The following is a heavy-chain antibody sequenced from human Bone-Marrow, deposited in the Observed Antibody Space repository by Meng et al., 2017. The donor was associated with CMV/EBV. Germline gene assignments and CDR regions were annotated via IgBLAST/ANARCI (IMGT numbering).Heavy chain of an antibody. D-gene: IGHD3-9*01. CDR1: GGSISSSSYY. CDR3: ARGDWYYFDY. Sequence: SETLSVTCSVSGGSISSSSYYWGWIRQPPGKGLEWIGSIYYSGSTYYNPSLKGRVTISVDTSNNQFSLKLSSVTAADTAVYYCARGDWYYFDYWGQGTLVTVSS. J-gene: IGHJ4*02. CDR2: IYYSGST. V-gene: IGHV4-39*07.